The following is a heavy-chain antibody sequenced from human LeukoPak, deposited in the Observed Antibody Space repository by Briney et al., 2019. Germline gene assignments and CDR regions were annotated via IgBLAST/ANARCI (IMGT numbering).Heavy chain of an antibody. CDR2: INHSGST. V-gene: IGHV4-34*01. CDR3: ATSATAAAPDY. J-gene: IGHJ4*02. Sequence: KPSETLSLTCAVYGGSFSGYYWSWIRQPPGKGLEWIGEINHSGSTNYNPSLKSRVTISVDTSKNQFSLKLSSVTAADTAVCYCATSATAAAPDYWGQGTLVTVSS. CDR1: GGSFSGYY. D-gene: IGHD6-13*01.